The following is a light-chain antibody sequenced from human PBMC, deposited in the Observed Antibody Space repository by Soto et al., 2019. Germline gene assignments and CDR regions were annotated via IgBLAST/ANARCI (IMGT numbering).Light chain of an antibody. CDR2: EAS. CDR1: QSISTH. J-gene: IGKJ3*01. V-gene: IGKV1-39*01. CDR3: QQRCSRPLI. Sequence: DIQMNQSPSSLSASVGYRVTITCRASQSISTHLNWHQPKPGKAPQLLIYEASSLQGGVPSRLSGSGSGTEFTLASSRLEADDFARDYCQQRCSRPLIFGPLTRVDI.